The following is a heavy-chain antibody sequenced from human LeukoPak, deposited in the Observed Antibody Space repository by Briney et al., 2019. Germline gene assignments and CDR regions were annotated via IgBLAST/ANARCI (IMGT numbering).Heavy chain of an antibody. CDR3: ARHSLTVIGPAADF. V-gene: IGHV5-10-1*01. D-gene: IGHD2-2*01. Sequence: GESLKISCKGSGYNFTNYWISWVRQMPGKGLDWMGRIDPSDSYINYSPSFQGHVTISADKSISTAYLQWRSLKASDTAMYYCARHSLTVIGPAADFWGQGTLVTVSS. CDR2: IDPSDSYI. CDR1: GYNFTNYW. J-gene: IGHJ4*02.